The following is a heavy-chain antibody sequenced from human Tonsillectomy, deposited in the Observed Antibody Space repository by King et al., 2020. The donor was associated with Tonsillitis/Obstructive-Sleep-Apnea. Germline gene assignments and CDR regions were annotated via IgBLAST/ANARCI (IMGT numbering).Heavy chain of an antibody. CDR3: ARDPHYDILTGYHMDV. Sequence: QLVQSGAEVKKPGASVKVSCKASGYTFTNYGISWVRQAPGQGLEWMGWISTYNANTKSAQKLQGRVIMTTDSSTSTAYMELTSLRSDDTAVYYCARDPHYDILTGYHMDVWGKGTTVTVSS. V-gene: IGHV1-18*04. CDR1: GYTFTNYG. J-gene: IGHJ6*03. D-gene: IGHD3-9*01. CDR2: ISTYNANT.